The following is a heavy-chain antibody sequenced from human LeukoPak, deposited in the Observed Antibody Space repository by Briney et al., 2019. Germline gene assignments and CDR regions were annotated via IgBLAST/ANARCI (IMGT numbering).Heavy chain of an antibody. V-gene: IGHV3-23*01. Sequence: SGGPLRLSCAASGFTFSSYAMSWVRQAPGKGLEWVSAISGSGGSTYYADSVKGRFTISRDYSKNTLYLQMNSLRAEDTAVYYCAKLPDYDFWSGYTFDYWGQGTLVTVSS. CDR1: GFTFSSYA. CDR2: ISGSGGST. CDR3: AKLPDYDFWSGYTFDY. D-gene: IGHD3-3*01. J-gene: IGHJ4*02.